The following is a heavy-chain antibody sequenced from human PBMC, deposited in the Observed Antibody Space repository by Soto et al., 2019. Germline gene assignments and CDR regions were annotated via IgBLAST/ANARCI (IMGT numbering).Heavy chain of an antibody. CDR2: VSGSNGNT. J-gene: IGHJ4*02. V-gene: IGHV1-18*04. CDR1: GYTFINHG. Sequence: QVQLVQSEADVKKPGASVKVSCEASGYTFINHGISWVRQAPGQGLEWMGWVSGSNGNTKYAQKFQGRVTMTTETSTSTAHMELRNLRSDDTAVYFCARDFYPLAYYFDPWGQGTLVTVSS. CDR3: ARDFYPLAYYFDP.